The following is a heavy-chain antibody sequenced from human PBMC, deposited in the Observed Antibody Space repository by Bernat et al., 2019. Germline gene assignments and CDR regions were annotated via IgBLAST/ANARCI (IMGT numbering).Heavy chain of an antibody. CDR3: ARGCGGSCYFHDAFDI. D-gene: IGHD2-15*01. CDR1: GFTFSSYS. V-gene: IGHV3-21*01. CDR2: ISSSSSYI. J-gene: IGHJ3*02. Sequence: EVQLVESGGGLVKPGGSLRLSCAASGFTFSSYSMNWVRQAPGMGLEWVSSISSSSSYIYYADSVKGRFTISRDNTKNSLYLQMNSLRAEDTAVYYCARGCGGSCYFHDAFDIWGQGTMVTVSS.